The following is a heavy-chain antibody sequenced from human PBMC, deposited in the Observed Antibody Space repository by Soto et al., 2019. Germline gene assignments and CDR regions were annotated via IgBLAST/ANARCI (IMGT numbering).Heavy chain of an antibody. V-gene: IGHV5-10-1*01. CDR1: GCSFTSYW. Sequence: GESLKISCKGSGCSFTSYWISWVRQMPGKGLERMGRIDPSDSYTNYSPSFQGHVTISADKSISTAYLQWSSLKASDTAMYYCARHASHYDYVWGSYSYYYYGMDVWGQGTTVTVSS. J-gene: IGHJ6*02. CDR2: IDPSDSYT. D-gene: IGHD3-16*01. CDR3: ARHASHYDYVWGSYSYYYYGMDV.